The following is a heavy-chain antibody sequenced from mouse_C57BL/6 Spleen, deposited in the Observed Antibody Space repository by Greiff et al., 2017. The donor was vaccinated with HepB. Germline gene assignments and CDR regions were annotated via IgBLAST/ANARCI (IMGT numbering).Heavy chain of an antibody. CDR3: TRDRGDYYGGGFAY. V-gene: IGHV5-9-1*02. Sequence: EVQLVESGEGLVKPGGSLKLSCAASGFTFSSYAMSWVRQTPEKRLEWVAYISSGGDYIYYADTVKGRFTISRDNARNTLYLQMSSLKSEDTAMYYCTRDRGDYYGGGFAYWGQGTLVTVSA. CDR1: GFTFSSYA. J-gene: IGHJ3*01. CDR2: ISSGGDYI. D-gene: IGHD1-2*01.